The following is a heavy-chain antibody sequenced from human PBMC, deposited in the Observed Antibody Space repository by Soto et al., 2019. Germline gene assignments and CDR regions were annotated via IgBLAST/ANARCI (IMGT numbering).Heavy chain of an antibody. CDR3: ARGQRFSDWFDP. V-gene: IGHV4-4*07. J-gene: IGHJ5*02. D-gene: IGHD3-3*01. CDR1: GGSMSSYY. CDR2: VYSSGGT. Sequence: SETLSLTCTVSGGSMSSYYWTRIRQPAGKGLEWIGRVYSSGGTHYNPSLKSRVTISLDTSKNQFSLRLLSVTDADTAVYYCARGQRFSDWFDPWGQGTLVTVSS.